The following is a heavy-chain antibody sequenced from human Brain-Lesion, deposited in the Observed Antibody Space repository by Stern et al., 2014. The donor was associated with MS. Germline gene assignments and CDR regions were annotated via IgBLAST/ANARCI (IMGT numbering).Heavy chain of an antibody. J-gene: IGHJ6*02. D-gene: IGHD2-2*01. Sequence: QVQLQESGPGLVKPSQTLSLSCTVSGGSISSGGYYWSWIRQPAGKGLEWIGRIFNSGSTSYNPSLKSRVTTSIDNSQNQFSLRLNSMTAADTAVYYCARGRVVPGFQYYATDVWGQGTTVIVSS. V-gene: IGHV4-61*02. CDR2: IFNSGST. CDR3: ARGRVVPGFQYYATDV. CDR1: GGSISSGGYY.